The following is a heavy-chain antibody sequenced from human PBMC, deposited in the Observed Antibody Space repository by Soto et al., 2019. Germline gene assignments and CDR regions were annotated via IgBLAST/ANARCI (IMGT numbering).Heavy chain of an antibody. Sequence: ASVKVSCKASGYTFTSYAMHWVRQAPGQRLEWMGWINAGNGNTKYSQKFQGRVTITRDTSASTAYMELSSLRSEDTAVYYCASSYSNYALIDYYYYGMDVRGQGTTVTVS. D-gene: IGHD4-4*01. CDR2: INAGNGNT. V-gene: IGHV1-3*01. J-gene: IGHJ6*02. CDR1: GYTFTSYA. CDR3: ASSYSNYALIDYYYYGMDV.